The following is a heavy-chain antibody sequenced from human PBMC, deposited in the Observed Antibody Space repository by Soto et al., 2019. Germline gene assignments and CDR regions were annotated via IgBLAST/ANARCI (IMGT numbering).Heavy chain of an antibody. J-gene: IGHJ6*03. D-gene: IGHD3-3*01. CDR1: GFTFSSYG. Sequence: QVQLVESGGGVVQPGRSLRLSCAASGFTFSSYGMHWVRQAPGKGLEWVAVISYDGSNKYYADSVKGRFTISRDNSKNTLYLQMNSLRAEDTAVYYCAKTPYDFWSGYSWEVGYYYYMDVWGKGTTVTVSS. CDR3: AKTPYDFWSGYSWEVGYYYYMDV. CDR2: ISYDGSNK. V-gene: IGHV3-30*18.